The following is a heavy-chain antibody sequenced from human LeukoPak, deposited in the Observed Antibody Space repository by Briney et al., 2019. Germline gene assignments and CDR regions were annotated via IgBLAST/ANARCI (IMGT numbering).Heavy chain of an antibody. V-gene: IGHV1-46*01. Sequence: GASVKVSCKASGYTFTNYYIHWVRQAPGQGLEWMGVIIPSGGDTTYAQRFQGRVTMTRDTSTSTVYMELTSLRSEDMAVYYCARVTMLRGVIGTNGMDIWGQGTTVTVSS. D-gene: IGHD3-10*01. CDR3: ARVTMLRGVIGTNGMDI. J-gene: IGHJ6*02. CDR2: IIPSGGDT. CDR1: GYTFTNYY.